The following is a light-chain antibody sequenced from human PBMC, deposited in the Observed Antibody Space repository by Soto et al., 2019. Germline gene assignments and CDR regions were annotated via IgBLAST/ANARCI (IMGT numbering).Light chain of an antibody. Sequence: ESVLTQSPVTLSLSPGERATLSFRASQSVSSNYLAWYQQKPGQAPRLLIYGASTRATGIPDRFSGSGSGTDFTLTISRLEPEDSAVYYCQQYGSSPTWTFGQGTKWIS. CDR3: QQYGSSPTWT. J-gene: IGKJ1*01. CDR1: QSVSSNY. CDR2: GAS. V-gene: IGKV3-20*01.